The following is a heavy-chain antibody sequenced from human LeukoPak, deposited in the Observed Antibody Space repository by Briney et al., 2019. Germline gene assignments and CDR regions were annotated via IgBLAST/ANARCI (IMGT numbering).Heavy chain of an antibody. D-gene: IGHD3-16*02. J-gene: IGHJ1*01. CDR1: GFTFSSYD. V-gene: IGHV3-23*01. CDR3: AKVDPLWGSYRPPSD. CDR2: ISGSAGST. Sequence: PGGSLRLSCAASGFTFSSYDMSWVRQAPGKGLEWVSAISGSAGSTYYADSVKGRFTISRDNSKNTLYLQMNSLRGEDTAVYFCAKVDPLWGSYRPPSDWGQGTLVTVSS.